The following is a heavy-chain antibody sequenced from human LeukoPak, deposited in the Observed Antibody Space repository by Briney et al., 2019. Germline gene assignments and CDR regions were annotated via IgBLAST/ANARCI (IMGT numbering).Heavy chain of an antibody. CDR2: INGRGDST. J-gene: IGHJ4*01. CDR1: GFTFSSYA. D-gene: IGHD3-3*01. CDR3: AKDQGSGHGSYTWGTFDY. Sequence: PGGSLRLSCAASGFTFSSYAMSWGRQAPGKGLEGVSGINGRGDSTVYADSVKGRFPISRDNSKNTLYLQMNSLRAEDTAVYYCAKDQGSGHGSYTWGTFDYWGLDTLVTVFS. V-gene: IGHV3-23*01.